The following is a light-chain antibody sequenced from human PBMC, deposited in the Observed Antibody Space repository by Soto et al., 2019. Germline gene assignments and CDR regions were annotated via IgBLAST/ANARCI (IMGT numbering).Light chain of an antibody. CDR3: QSYDSSLSGWV. V-gene: IGLV1-40*01. J-gene: IGLJ3*02. CDR1: SSNIGAGYD. Sequence: QSVLTQPPSVSGAPGQRVTISCIGSSSNIGAGYDVHWYQQLPGTAPKLLIYGNGNRPSGVPDRFSGSKSGTSASLAITGLRAEDEADYYCQSYDSSLSGWVFGGGTKLTVL. CDR2: GNG.